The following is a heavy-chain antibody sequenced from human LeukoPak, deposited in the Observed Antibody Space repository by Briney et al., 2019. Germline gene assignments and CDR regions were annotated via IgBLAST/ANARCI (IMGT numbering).Heavy chain of an antibody. CDR2: IYTSGST. CDR1: GGSISSYY. Sequence: SETLSLTCTVSGGSISSYYWSWIRQPAGKGLEWIGRIYTSGSTKYNSSLESRVTILVEPAKNQFSLKLSSVTAADTAVYYCVGGGTYPDAFDVWGRGTMVTVSS. CDR3: VGGGTYPDAFDV. J-gene: IGHJ3*01. D-gene: IGHD1-26*01. V-gene: IGHV4-4*07.